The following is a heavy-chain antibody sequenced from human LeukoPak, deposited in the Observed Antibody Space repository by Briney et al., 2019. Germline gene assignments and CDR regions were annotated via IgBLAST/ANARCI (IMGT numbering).Heavy chain of an antibody. V-gene: IGHV4-61*08. J-gene: IGHJ3*02. CDR2: IYYSGST. CDR3: ARDRPGHYDSSGYYEHNDAFDI. CDR1: GGSISSGGYY. Sequence: PSQTLSLTCTVSGGSISSGGYYWSWIRQHPGKGLEWIGYIYYSGSTNYNPSLKSRVTISVDTSKNQFSLKLSSVTAADTAVYYCARDRPGHYDSSGYYEHNDAFDIWGQGTMVTVSS. D-gene: IGHD3-22*01.